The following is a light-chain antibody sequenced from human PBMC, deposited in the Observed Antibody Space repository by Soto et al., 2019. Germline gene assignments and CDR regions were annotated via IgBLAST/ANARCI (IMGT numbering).Light chain of an antibody. CDR3: QQYNSYLT. Sequence: DIQMTQSPSTLSASVGDSVTITCRASQNIRNWLAWYQQKPGKAPKLLIFDASTLESGVPSRFSGSGSGTEFTLTISSLQPDDFATYYCQQYNSYLTFGGGTKVDI. CDR2: DAS. J-gene: IGKJ4*01. V-gene: IGKV1-5*01. CDR1: QNIRNW.